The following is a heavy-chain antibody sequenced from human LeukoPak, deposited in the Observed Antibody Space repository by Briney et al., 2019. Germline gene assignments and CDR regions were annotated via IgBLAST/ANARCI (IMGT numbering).Heavy chain of an antibody. J-gene: IGHJ4*02. D-gene: IGHD6-13*01. CDR2: IYTSGST. V-gene: IGHV4-61*02. CDR1: GGSISSGSYY. Sequence: PPQTLSLTCTVSGGSISSGSYYWSWIRQPAGKGLEWIGRIYTSGSTNYNPSLKSRVTISVDTSKNQFSLKLSSVTAADTAVYYCARGRRYSSSWYYFDYWGQGTLVTVSS. CDR3: ARGRRYSSSWYYFDY.